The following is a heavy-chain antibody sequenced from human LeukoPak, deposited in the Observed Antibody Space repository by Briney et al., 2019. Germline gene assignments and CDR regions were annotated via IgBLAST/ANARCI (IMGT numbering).Heavy chain of an antibody. CDR1: GFTFSSYA. CDR3: ARAPSDDSSGWPRDLDY. V-gene: IGHV3-30*04. CDR2: ISYDGSNK. D-gene: IGHD6-19*01. J-gene: IGHJ4*02. Sequence: GGSLRLSCAASGFTFSSYAMHWVRQAPGKGLEWVAVISYDGSNKYYADSVKGRFTISRDNSKNTLYLQMNSLRAEDTAVYYCARAPSDDSSGWPRDLDYWGQGTLVTVSS.